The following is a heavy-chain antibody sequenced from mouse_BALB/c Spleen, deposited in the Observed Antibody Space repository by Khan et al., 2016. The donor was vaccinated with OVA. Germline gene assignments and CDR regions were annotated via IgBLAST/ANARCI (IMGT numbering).Heavy chain of an antibody. CDR3: ARWGPYGNYGAY. Sequence: QVRLQQSGVELMKPGASVKISCKATGYTFRSSWIQWVKQRPGHGLEWIGEILPGTGTTNYSERFKDTATFTADTSSNTAYMQLSSLTSEDSAFYYCARWGPYGNYGAYWGQGTLVTVSA. J-gene: IGHJ3*01. V-gene: IGHV1-9*01. D-gene: IGHD2-1*01. CDR1: GYTFRSSW. CDR2: ILPGTGTT.